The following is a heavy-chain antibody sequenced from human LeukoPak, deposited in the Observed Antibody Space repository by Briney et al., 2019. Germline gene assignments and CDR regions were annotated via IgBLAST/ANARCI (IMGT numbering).Heavy chain of an antibody. D-gene: IGHD3-3*01. Sequence: GRSLRLSCAASGVTFSSYWMSWIRQAPGKGLEWVANIKQDGSEKYYVDSLKGRFSISRDNAKNSLYLQMNSLRAEDTAVYYCARSRSDYDFWSGYLKYYFDYWGQGTLVTVSS. J-gene: IGHJ4*02. V-gene: IGHV3-7*01. CDR1: GVTFSSYW. CDR2: IKQDGSEK. CDR3: ARSRSDYDFWSGYLKYYFDY.